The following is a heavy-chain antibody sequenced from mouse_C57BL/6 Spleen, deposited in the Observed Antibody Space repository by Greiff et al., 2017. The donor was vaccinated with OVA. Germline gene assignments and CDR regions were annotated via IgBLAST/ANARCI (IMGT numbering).Heavy chain of an antibody. CDR2: IYPGDGDT. CDR1: GYAFRSSG. Sequence: LVESGPELVKPGASVKISCKASGYAFRSSGMNWVKQRPGKGLEWIGRIYPGDGDTNYNGKFKGKATLTADKSSSTAYMKLSSLTSEDSAVYVCARQLYPYYFDYWGQGTTLTVSS. V-gene: IGHV1-82*01. CDR3: ARQLYPYYFDY. J-gene: IGHJ2*01. D-gene: IGHD3-1*01.